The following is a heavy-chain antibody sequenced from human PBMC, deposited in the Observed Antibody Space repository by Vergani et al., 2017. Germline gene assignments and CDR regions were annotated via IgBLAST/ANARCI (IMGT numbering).Heavy chain of an antibody. D-gene: IGHD2-15*01. V-gene: IGHV3-7*01. Sequence: EGQLLESGGGMVQPGGSLRLSCAASGFTFGDYYMAWIRLAPGKGLDWVASIKRDGTETFYVDSVKGRFTISRDNAKTTLYLQMNSLRDEDRGVYYCARISGGSAPYLHYWGQGTLVTVAS. CDR2: IKRDGTET. CDR1: GFTFGDYY. J-gene: IGHJ1*01. CDR3: ARISGGSAPYLHY.